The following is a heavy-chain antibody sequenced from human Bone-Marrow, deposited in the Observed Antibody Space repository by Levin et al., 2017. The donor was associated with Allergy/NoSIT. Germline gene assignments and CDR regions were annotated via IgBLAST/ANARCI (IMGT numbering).Heavy chain of an antibody. V-gene: IGHV3-9*01. J-gene: IGHJ6*02. CDR2: VSWNSGTI. CDR3: ARHKDYGGNGYYYYGMDV. CDR1: GFTFTDYA. Sequence: SCAASGFTFTDYAIHWIRQAPGRGLEWVSGVSWNSGTIGYADSVKGRFTIFRDNAKNSLYLQMNSLRTEDTALYFCARHKDYGGNGYYYYGMDVWGQGTTVTVSS. D-gene: IGHD4-23*01.